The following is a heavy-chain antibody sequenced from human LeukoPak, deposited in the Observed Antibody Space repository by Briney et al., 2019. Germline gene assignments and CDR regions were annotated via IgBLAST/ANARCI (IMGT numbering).Heavy chain of an antibody. CDR1: GFTFDDYG. J-gene: IGHJ3*02. D-gene: IGHD6-19*01. CDR2: INWNGSST. CDR3: AKDSSSGWFDAFDI. Sequence: GGSLRLSCAASGFTFDDYGMSWVRQAPGKGLEWVSGINWNGSSTGYADSVKGRFTISRDNAKNSLYLQMNSLRAEDTALYYCAKDSSSGWFDAFDIWGQGTMVTVSS. V-gene: IGHV3-20*04.